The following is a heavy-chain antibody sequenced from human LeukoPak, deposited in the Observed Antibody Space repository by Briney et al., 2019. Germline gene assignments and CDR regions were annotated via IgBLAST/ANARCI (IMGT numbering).Heavy chain of an antibody. CDR1: GGSISSSSYY. V-gene: IGHV4-39*01. CDR3: ARRFYYDYVWGSYRPGYFDY. J-gene: IGHJ4*02. D-gene: IGHD3-16*02. CDR2: IYYSGST. Sequence: SETLSLTCTVSGGSISSSSYYWGWIRQPPGKGLEWIGSIYYSGSTYYNPSLKSRVTISVDTSKNQFSLKLSSVTAADTAVYYCARRFYYDYVWGSYRPGYFDYWGQGTLVTVSS.